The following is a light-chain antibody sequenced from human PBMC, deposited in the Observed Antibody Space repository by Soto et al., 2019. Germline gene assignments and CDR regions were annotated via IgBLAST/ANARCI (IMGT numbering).Light chain of an antibody. J-gene: IGKJ2*01. Sequence: EIVMTQSPATLSVSPGERATLSCRASQSISSELAWYQQKPGQPPRLLIYGASTRATGVPARFTGSGSGSDFTLTIGGLQSEEFAVYYCQQGHNWPLTFGQGTRLEI. CDR3: QQGHNWPLT. V-gene: IGKV3-15*01. CDR2: GAS. CDR1: QSISSE.